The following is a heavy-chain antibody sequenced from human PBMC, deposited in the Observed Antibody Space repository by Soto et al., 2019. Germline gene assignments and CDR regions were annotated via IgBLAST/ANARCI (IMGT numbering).Heavy chain of an antibody. Sequence: GASVKVSCKASGGTFSSYAISWVRQAPGQGLEWMGGIIPIFGTANYAQKFQGRVTITAGESTSTAYMELSSLRSEDTAVYYCARAPQRAGTTSRLYYYYYYGMDVWGQGTTVTVSS. V-gene: IGHV1-69*13. D-gene: IGHD1-7*01. CDR3: ARAPQRAGTTSRLYYYYYYGMDV. J-gene: IGHJ6*02. CDR1: GGTFSSYA. CDR2: IIPIFGTA.